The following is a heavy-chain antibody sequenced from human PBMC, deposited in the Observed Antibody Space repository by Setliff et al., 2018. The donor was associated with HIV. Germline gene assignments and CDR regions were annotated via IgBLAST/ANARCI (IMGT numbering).Heavy chain of an antibody. V-gene: IGHV4-39*07. CDR3: AAAEGQGPWYFFDN. CDR2: IFYSGST. D-gene: IGHD6-13*01. Sequence: PSETLSLTCTVSGGSISSDSYYWGWIRQPPGKGLEWIGSIFYSGSTDYNPSLKSRVTISIDTSKRQFSLNLISVTAADTAVYYCAAAEGQGPWYFFDNWGQGTQVTVSS. CDR1: GGSISSDSYY. J-gene: IGHJ4*02.